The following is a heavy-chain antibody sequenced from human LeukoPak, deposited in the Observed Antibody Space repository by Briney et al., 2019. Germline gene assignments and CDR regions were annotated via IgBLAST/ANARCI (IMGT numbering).Heavy chain of an antibody. CDR3: ARGRVY. CDR2: INHSGST. CDR1: GGSLSGYY. V-gene: IGHV4-34*01. Sequence: SETLSLTCAVYGGSLSGYYWSWFRQPPGKGLEWIGEINHSGSTNYNPSLKSRVTISVDTSKNQSSLKLSSVTAADTAVYYCARGRVYWGQGTLVTVSS. J-gene: IGHJ4*02.